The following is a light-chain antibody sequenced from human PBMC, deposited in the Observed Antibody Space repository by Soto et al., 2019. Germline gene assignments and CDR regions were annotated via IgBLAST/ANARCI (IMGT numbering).Light chain of an antibody. V-gene: IGKV1D-12*01. CDR2: TAS. J-gene: IGKJ4*01. Sequence: DIQMPQSPSSVSASVGDRVTITCRASQGISRWLAWYQQKPGKAPKLLLYTASNLQTGVPSRFSGSGSGTDFTLTIRGLQPDDFATYYCQQANSFPLTFCGGTKVEIK. CDR3: QQANSFPLT. CDR1: QGISRW.